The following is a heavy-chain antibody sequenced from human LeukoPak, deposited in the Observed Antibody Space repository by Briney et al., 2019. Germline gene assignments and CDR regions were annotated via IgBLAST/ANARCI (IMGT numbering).Heavy chain of an antibody. CDR3: ARVSPWKRMDHPFDY. CDR2: ISSSSSYI. Sequence: GGSLRLSCAASGFTFSSYSMNWVSQAPGKGLEWVSSISSSSSYIYYADSVKGRFTISRDNAKNSLYLQMNSLRAEDTAVYYCARVSPWKRMDHPFDYWGQGALVTVSS. J-gene: IGHJ4*02. D-gene: IGHD1-1*01. V-gene: IGHV3-21*01. CDR1: GFTFSSYS.